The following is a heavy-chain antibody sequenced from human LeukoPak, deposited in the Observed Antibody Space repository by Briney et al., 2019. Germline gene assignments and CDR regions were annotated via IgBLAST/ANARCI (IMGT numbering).Heavy chain of an antibody. CDR1: GYSFTSYW. Sequence: GESLKISCKGSGYSFTSYWIGWVRQMPGKGLEWMGIIYPGDSDTRYSPSFQGQVTLSADKSVSTAYLQWSSLKASDTAMYYCARGDCSSSTCYLIDYWGQGTLVIVPS. D-gene: IGHD2-2*01. V-gene: IGHV5-51*01. CDR2: IYPGDSDT. J-gene: IGHJ4*02. CDR3: ARGDCSSSTCYLIDY.